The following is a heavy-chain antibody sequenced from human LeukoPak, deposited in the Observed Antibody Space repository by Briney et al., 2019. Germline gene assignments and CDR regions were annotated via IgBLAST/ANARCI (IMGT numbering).Heavy chain of an antibody. CDR3: ARVYLERLTAGYFDH. D-gene: IGHD2-8*01. J-gene: IGHJ4*02. V-gene: IGHV3-48*02. CDR2: ISSSSSTI. Sequence: PGGSLRLSCAASGFTVSSNYMSWVRQAPGKGLEWVSYISSSSSTIYYADSVKGRFTISRDNAKNSLYLQMNSLRDEDSAAYYCARVYLERLTAGYFDHWGQGTWVTVSP. CDR1: GFTVSSNY.